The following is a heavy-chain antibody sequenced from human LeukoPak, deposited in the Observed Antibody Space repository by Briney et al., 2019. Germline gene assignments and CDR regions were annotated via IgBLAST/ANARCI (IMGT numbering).Heavy chain of an antibody. CDR2: INPSGGST. D-gene: IGHD3-10*01. J-gene: IGHJ4*02. CDR1: GYTLTSYY. CDR3: ARDPHYGSGSPPGDY. V-gene: IGHV1-46*01. Sequence: ASVKVSCKASGYTLTSYYMHWVRQAPGQGLEWMGIINPSGGSTSYAQKFQGRVTMTRDTSTSTVYMELSSLRSEDTAVYYCARDPHYGSGSPPGDYWGQGTLVTVSS.